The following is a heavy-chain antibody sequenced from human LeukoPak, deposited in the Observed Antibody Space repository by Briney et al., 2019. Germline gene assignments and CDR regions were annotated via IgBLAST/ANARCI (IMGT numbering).Heavy chain of an antibody. V-gene: IGHV4-59*01. CDR3: ASGGRGYYYYGMDV. CDR1: GGSISSYY. D-gene: IGHD3-3*01. CDR2: ICYSGST. J-gene: IGHJ6*02. Sequence: PSETLSLTCTVSGGSISSYYWSWIRQPPGKGLEWIGYICYSGSTNYNPSLKSRVTISVDTSKNQFSLKLSSVTAADTAVYYCASGGRGYYYYGMDVWGQGTTVTVSS.